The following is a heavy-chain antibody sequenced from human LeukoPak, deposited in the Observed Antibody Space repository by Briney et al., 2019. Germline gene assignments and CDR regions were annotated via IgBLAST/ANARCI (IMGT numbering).Heavy chain of an antibody. J-gene: IGHJ4*02. V-gene: IGHV3-23*01. Sequence: GGSLRLSCAASGFTFSSYNMNWVRQAPGQGLEWVSGISNSGVSSFYAGSVKGRFTISRDNSKNTLYLQMNSLRGEDTAVYYCARGLGMNDILTGYNFDYWGQGTLVTVSS. CDR1: GFTFSSYN. CDR3: ARGLGMNDILTGYNFDY. D-gene: IGHD3-9*01. CDR2: ISNSGVSS.